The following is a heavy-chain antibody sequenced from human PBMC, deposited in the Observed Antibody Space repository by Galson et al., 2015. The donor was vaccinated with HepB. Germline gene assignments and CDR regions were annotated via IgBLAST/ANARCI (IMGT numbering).Heavy chain of an antibody. CDR1: GFTFSRHT. J-gene: IGHJ4*02. Sequence: SLRLSCAASGFTFSRHTMSWVRQTPGQGLQWISYVSTNGATIHYADSVQGRFTVARDNAKNTLFLQKTGLTADDTAIYYCARVHPEYTSGWYRQALYYFDSWGQGTLVAVSS. V-gene: IGHV3-48*04. CDR2: VSTNGATI. CDR3: ARVHPEYTSGWYRQALYYFDS. D-gene: IGHD6-19*01.